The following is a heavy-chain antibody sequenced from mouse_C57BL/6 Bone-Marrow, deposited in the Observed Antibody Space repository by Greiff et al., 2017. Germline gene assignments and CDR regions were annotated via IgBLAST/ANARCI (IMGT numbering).Heavy chain of an antibody. D-gene: IGHD2-3*01. Sequence: EVQLQQSGAELVRPGASVKLSCTASGFNIKDDYMHWVKQRPEQGLEWIGWIDPENGDTEYASKFQGKATITADTSSNTAYLQLSSLTSEDTAVYYGTRYDGYYEGWFAYWGQGTLVTVSA. V-gene: IGHV14-4*01. CDR1: GFNIKDDY. CDR3: TRYDGYYEGWFAY. CDR2: IDPENGDT. J-gene: IGHJ3*01.